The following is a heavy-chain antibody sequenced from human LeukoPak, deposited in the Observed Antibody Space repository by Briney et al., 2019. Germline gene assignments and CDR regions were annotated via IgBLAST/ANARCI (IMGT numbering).Heavy chain of an antibody. V-gene: IGHV3-7*01. D-gene: IGHD6-13*01. CDR2: MNHDGTEK. Sequence: GGSLRLSCVGSGFSFDSYWMNWVRQAPGRGLEWVANMNHDGTEKYYVDPVKGRFTISRDNANKSLYLQMNSLSADDTAVYHCARVRSAAAGPLDYWGQGTLVTVSS. CDR3: ARVRSAAAGPLDY. CDR1: GFSFDSYW. J-gene: IGHJ4*02.